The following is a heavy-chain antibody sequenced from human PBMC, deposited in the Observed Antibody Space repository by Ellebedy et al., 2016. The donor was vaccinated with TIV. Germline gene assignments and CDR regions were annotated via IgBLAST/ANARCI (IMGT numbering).Heavy chain of an antibody. J-gene: IGHJ4*02. D-gene: IGHD6-13*01. CDR2: ISYDGGNK. CDR3: AKVKAAAGTAFDY. CDR1: GFPFSSYT. V-gene: IGHV3-30-3*01. Sequence: PGGSLRLSCVASGFPFSSYTIHWVRQAPGRGLEWVAVISYDGGNKYYADSVKGRFTISRDNSKNTLYLQMNSLRAEDTAVYYCAKVKAAAGTAFDYWGQGTLVTVSS.